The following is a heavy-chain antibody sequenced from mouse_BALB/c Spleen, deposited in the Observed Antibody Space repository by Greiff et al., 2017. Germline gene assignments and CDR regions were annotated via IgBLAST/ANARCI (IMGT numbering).Heavy chain of an antibody. Sequence: VKLQESGAELAKPGASVKMSCKASGYTFTSYWMHWVKQRPGQGLEWIGYINPSTGYTEYNQKFKDKATLTADKSSSTAYMQLSSLTSEDSAVYYCARGYEDAMDYWGQGTSVTVSS. J-gene: IGHJ4*01. D-gene: IGHD2-14*01. CDR2: INPSTGYT. V-gene: IGHV1-7*01. CDR1: GYTFTSYW. CDR3: ARGYEDAMDY.